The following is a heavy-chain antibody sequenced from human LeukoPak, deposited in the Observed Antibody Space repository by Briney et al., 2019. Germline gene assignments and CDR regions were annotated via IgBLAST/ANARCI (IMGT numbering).Heavy chain of an antibody. D-gene: IGHD2-15*01. CDR1: GYTFTSYD. CDR3: ARALYLAATYGGNSEMGY. CDR2: MNPNSGNT. J-gene: IGHJ4*02. V-gene: IGHV1-8*01. Sequence: ASVKVSCKASGYTFTSYDIHWVRQATGQGLEWMGWMNPNSGNTGYAQKFQGRVTMTRNTSISTAYMELSSLRSEDTAVYYCARALYLAATYGGNSEMGYWGQGTLVTVSS.